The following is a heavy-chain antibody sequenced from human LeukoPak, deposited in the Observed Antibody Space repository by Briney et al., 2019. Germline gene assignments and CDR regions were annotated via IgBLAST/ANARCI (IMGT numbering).Heavy chain of an antibody. D-gene: IGHD3-22*01. CDR2: IRSKGYGGTT. CDR1: GFTFVDYA. CDR3: TRWDSSYFDY. V-gene: IGHV3-49*04. Sequence: GGSLRLSCTASGFTFVDYAMSWVRQAPGKGLEWVGFIRSKGYGGTTEYAASVKGRFTSSRDDSKSIAYLQMNSLKTEDTAVYYCTRWDSSYFDYWGQGTLVTVSS. J-gene: IGHJ4*02.